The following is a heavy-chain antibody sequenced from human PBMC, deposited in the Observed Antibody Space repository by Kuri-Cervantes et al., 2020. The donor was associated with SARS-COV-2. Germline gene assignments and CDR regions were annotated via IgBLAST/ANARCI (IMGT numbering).Heavy chain of an antibody. Sequence: GGSLRPACVASGFYFSSYEMNWVRQAPGRGVEWVAYISSSGSTIYYAASVKGRFTISRDNAKNSLYLLRSSLRVEDTAVYYCTRMGSGGSPDYWGQGTLVTVSS. V-gene: IGHV3-48*03. CDR1: GFYFSSYE. D-gene: IGHD2-15*01. CDR2: ISSSGSTI. J-gene: IGHJ4*02. CDR3: TRMGSGGSPDY.